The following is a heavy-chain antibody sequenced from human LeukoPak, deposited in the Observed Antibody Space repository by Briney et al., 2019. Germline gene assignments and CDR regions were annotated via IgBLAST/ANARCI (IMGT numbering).Heavy chain of an antibody. CDR2: ISYDGSNK. CDR3: AKGGAVSSKSITMVRGTRRYYYYMDV. D-gene: IGHD3-10*01. J-gene: IGHJ6*03. Sequence: GRSLRLSCAASGFTFSSYAMHWVRQAPGKGLEWVAVISYDGSNKYYADSVKGRLTISRDNSKNTLYLQMNSLRAEDTAVYYCAKGGAVSSKSITMVRGTRRYYYYMDVWGKGTTVTISS. CDR1: GFTFSSYA. V-gene: IGHV3-30*04.